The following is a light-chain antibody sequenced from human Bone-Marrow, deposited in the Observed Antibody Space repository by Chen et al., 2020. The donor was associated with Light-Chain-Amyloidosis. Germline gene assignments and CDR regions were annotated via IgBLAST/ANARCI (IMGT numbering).Light chain of an antibody. CDR3: QQYFAPPLT. V-gene: IGKV4-1*01. CDR1: QSIFYSSTNKNY. Sequence: DIVMTQSPDSLAVPLGERAIINCKSSQSIFYSSTNKNYLAWYQQKAGQPPKLLISWTSTRQSGVPDRFRGSGSGTDFTLTISSLQAEDVAVYFCQQYFAPPLTFGGGTKVEIK. CDR2: WTS. J-gene: IGKJ4*01.